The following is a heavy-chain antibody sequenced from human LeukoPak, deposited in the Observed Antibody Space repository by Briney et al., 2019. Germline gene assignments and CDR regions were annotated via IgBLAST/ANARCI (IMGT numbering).Heavy chain of an antibody. Sequence: SETLSLTCTVSGGSISSYYWSWIRQPPGKGLEWIGEINHSGSTNYNPSLKSRVTISVDTSKNQFSLKLTSGSAADKAVNYWARVRGGQQLVYFLPSYFDYWGEGTLGTVSS. CDR3: ARVRGGQQLVYFLPSYFDY. V-gene: IGHV4-34*01. J-gene: IGHJ4*02. CDR1: GGSISSYY. D-gene: IGHD6-13*01. CDR2: INHSGST.